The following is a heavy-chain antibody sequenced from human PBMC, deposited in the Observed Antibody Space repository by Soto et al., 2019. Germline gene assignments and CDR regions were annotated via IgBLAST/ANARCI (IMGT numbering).Heavy chain of an antibody. D-gene: IGHD5-18*01. CDR1: GYTFSSYG. CDR3: ARERGGYSYGDY. J-gene: IGHJ4*02. V-gene: IGHV1-18*01. Sequence: QVHLVQSGAEVKKPGASVKVSCKASGYTFSSYGITWVRQAPGQRLEWMGWFNTYNGNTNYAQKLQGRVTMTTDTSTSTAYMELRSLRSDDTAVYYCARERGGYSYGDYWGQGALVTVSS. CDR2: FNTYNGNT.